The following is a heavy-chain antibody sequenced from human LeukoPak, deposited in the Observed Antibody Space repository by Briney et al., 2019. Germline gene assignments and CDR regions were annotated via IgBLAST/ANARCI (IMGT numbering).Heavy chain of an antibody. CDR3: ARERVAVAGTDYYMDV. CDR2: INPSGGST. Sequence: ASVKVSCKASGYTFTSYYMHWVRQAPGQGLEWMGIINPSGGSTSYAQKFQGRVTMTRDMSTSTVYMELSSLRSEDTAVYYCARERVAVAGTDYYMDVWGKGTTVTVSS. J-gene: IGHJ6*03. CDR1: GYTFTSYY. D-gene: IGHD6-19*01. V-gene: IGHV1-46*01.